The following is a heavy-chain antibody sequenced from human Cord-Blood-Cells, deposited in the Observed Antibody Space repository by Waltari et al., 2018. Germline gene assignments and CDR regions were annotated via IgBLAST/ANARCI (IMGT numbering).Heavy chain of an antibody. D-gene: IGHD4-17*01. Sequence: QVQLVQSGAEVKKPGASVKVSCKASGYTFTSYDINWVRQATGQGLEWMGWMNPNSGNTGYAQKFQGRVTITRNTSISTAYMELSSLRSEDTAVYYCARVTGIFNDYGDYENIDWYFDLWGRGTLVTVSS. J-gene: IGHJ2*01. V-gene: IGHV1-8*03. CDR2: MNPNSGNT. CDR3: ARVTGIFNDYGDYENIDWYFDL. CDR1: GYTFTSYD.